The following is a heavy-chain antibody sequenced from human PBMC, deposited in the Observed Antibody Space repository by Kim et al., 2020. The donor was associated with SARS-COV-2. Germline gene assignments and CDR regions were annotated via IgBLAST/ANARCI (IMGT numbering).Heavy chain of an antibody. Sequence: GRFTISRDNAKNSLYLQMNSLRAEDTAVYYCARVGGYCSSTSCYQGAFDIWGQGTMVTVSS. CDR3: ARVGGYCSSTSCYQGAFDI. D-gene: IGHD2-2*01. V-gene: IGHV3-11*06. J-gene: IGHJ3*02.